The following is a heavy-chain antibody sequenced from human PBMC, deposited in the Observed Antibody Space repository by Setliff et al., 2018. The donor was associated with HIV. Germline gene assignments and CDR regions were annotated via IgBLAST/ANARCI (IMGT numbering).Heavy chain of an antibody. CDR3: TRAQIAAPRPFDY. J-gene: IGHJ4*02. CDR1: GGSITSGNYY. Sequence: SETLSLTCNASGGSITSGNYYWTWIRQPPGKGLEWIGYISYSGSTYYNPSLESQFAISLDTSKNQSSLKLSSVTAADTALYFCTRAQIAAPRPFDYWGQGTLVTVSS. CDR2: ISYSGST. D-gene: IGHD2-21*01. V-gene: IGHV4-30-4*08.